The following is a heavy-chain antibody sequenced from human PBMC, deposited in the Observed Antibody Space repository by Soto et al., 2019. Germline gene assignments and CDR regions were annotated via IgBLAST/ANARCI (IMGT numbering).Heavy chain of an antibody. CDR2: ISGSGGST. CDR1: GFTFSSYA. J-gene: IGHJ6*03. V-gene: IGHV3-23*01. CDR3: AKDMDTVTTYYYYYMDV. D-gene: IGHD4-17*01. Sequence: GGSLRLSCAASGFTFSSYAMSWVRQAPGKGLEWVSVISGSGGSTYYADSVKGRFTISRDNSKNTLYLQMNSLRAEDTAVYYCAKDMDTVTTYYYYYMDVWGKGTTVTVSS.